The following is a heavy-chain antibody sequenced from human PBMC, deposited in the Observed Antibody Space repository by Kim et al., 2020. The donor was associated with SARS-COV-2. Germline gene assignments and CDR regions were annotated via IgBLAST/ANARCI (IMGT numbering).Heavy chain of an antibody. J-gene: IGHJ6*02. Sequence: GESLKISCKGSGYSFTSYWIGWVRQMPGKGLEWMGIIYPGDSDTRYSPSFQGQVTISADKSISTAYLQWSSLKASDTAMYYCARHGRIAAAGTGYYYYGMDVWGQGTTVTVSS. V-gene: IGHV5-51*01. CDR2: IYPGDSDT. D-gene: IGHD6-13*01. CDR3: ARHGRIAAAGTGYYYYGMDV. CDR1: GYSFTSYW.